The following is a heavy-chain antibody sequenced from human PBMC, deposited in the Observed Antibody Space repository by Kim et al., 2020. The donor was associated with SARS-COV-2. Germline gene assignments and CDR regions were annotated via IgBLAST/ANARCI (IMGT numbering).Heavy chain of an antibody. D-gene: IGHD3-22*01. CDR2: IYYTGNT. CDR3: ARGRMTYFYDTTSPLSWFDP. Sequence: SETLSLTCTVSGDSVSSGSYFWSWIRQPPGKGLEWIGHIYYTGNTKYNPSLKSRVTISVDTSKNQFSLKLTSVAAADTAVYYCARGRMTYFYDTTSPLSWFDPWDQGTLVTV. V-gene: IGHV4-61*01. J-gene: IGHJ5*02. CDR1: GDSVSSGSYF.